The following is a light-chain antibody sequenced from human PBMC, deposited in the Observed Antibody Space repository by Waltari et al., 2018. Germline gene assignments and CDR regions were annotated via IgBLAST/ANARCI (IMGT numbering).Light chain of an antibody. CDR1: NLGHKY. CDR3: QTWDLIAVT. V-gene: IGLV3-1*01. J-gene: IGLJ2*01. Sequence: SYEVTQPPSLSVSPGQTASLTCSGENLGHKYTSWHQQRPGQSPLLVMHQNNVRPSGIPGRFSGSSSGNTVTLTISGTLSMDEAVYYCQTWDLIAVTFGGGTQLTVL. CDR2: QNN.